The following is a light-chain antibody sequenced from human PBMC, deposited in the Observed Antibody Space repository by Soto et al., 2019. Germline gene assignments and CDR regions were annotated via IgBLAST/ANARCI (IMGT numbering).Light chain of an antibody. CDR2: GAS. CDR3: QQYGSSPYT. CDR1: QSVSSSY. Sequence: EIVLTQSPGTLSLSPGERATLSCRASQSVSSSYLAWYQQKPGQTPRILIYGASNRATGIPDRFSGSGSGTDFTLTISRLEPEDFAVYYCQQYGSSPYTFGQGTKLEIK. J-gene: IGKJ2*01. V-gene: IGKV3-20*01.